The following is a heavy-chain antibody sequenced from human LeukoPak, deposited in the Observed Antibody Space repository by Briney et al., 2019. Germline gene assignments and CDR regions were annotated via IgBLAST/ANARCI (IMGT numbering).Heavy chain of an antibody. J-gene: IGHJ6*02. D-gene: IGHD5-24*01. V-gene: IGHV3-11*01. CDR1: GFTFSDYY. Sequence: PGGSLRLSCAASGFTFSDYYMSWIRQAPGKGLEWVSYISSSGSTIYYADSVKGRFTISRDNAKNSLYLQMNSLRAEDTAVYYCARADGYNPIYYYYGMDVWGQGTTVTVSS. CDR3: ARADGYNPIYYYYGMDV. CDR2: ISSSGSTI.